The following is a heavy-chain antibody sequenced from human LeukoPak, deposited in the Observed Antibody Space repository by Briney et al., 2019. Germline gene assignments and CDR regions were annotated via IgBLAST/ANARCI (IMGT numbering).Heavy chain of an antibody. Sequence: ASVKVSCKASGYTFTGYYMHWVRQAPGQGLEWMGWISPNSAGTNYAQKFQGRVTMTRDTSISTAYMDLSRLRSDDTAVYYCARAGNYDFWSGYPLDYWGQGTLVTVSS. V-gene: IGHV1-2*02. CDR3: ARAGNYDFWSGYPLDY. CDR1: GYTFTGYY. J-gene: IGHJ4*02. D-gene: IGHD3-3*01. CDR2: ISPNSAGT.